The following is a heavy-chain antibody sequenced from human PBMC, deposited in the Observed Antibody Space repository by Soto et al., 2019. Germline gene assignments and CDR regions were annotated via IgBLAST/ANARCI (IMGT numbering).Heavy chain of an antibody. J-gene: IGHJ4*02. V-gene: IGHV3-30*18. CDR3: AKDLEAWLVGFLFDY. D-gene: IGHD6-19*01. Sequence: QVQLVESGGGVVQPGRSLRLSCAASGFTFSSYGMHWVRQAPGKGLEWVAVISYDGSNKYYADSVKGRFTISRDNSKNTLYLQMNSLRAEDTAVYYCAKDLEAWLVGFLFDYWGQGTLVTVSS. CDR1: GFTFSSYG. CDR2: ISYDGSNK.